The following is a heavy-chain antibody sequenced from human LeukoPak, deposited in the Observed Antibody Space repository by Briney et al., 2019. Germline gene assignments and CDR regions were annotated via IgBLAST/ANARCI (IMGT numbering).Heavy chain of an antibody. CDR2: FNPNSGVT. Sequence: GASVKVSCKASGYSFTDYYMHWVRQAPGQGLEWMGWFNPNSGVTNYAQKFQGRVTMTRDTSISTAYMELSRLRSDDTAVYYCARVPYYYDSSGYSIPPAIFDYWGQGTLVTVSS. CDR1: GYSFTDYY. D-gene: IGHD3-22*01. CDR3: ARVPYYYDSSGYSIPPAIFDY. V-gene: IGHV1-2*02. J-gene: IGHJ4*02.